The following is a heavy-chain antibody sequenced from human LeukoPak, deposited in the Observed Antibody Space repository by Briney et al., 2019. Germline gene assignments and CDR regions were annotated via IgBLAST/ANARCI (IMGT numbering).Heavy chain of an antibody. CDR2: IYYSGST. Sequence: SETLSLTCTVSGGSISSYYWSWIRQPPGKGLEWIGYIYYSGSTNYNPSLKSRVTISVDTSKNQFSLKLSSVTAADTAVYYCARVVVVVPIDWFDPWGQGTLVTVSS. V-gene: IGHV4-59*12. CDR1: GGSISSYY. J-gene: IGHJ5*02. D-gene: IGHD2-2*01. CDR3: ARVVVVVPIDWFDP.